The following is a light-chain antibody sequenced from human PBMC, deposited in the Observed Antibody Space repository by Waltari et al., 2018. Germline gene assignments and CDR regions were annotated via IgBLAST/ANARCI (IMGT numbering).Light chain of an antibody. CDR3: CSYAGSSTYVL. CDR2: EGS. V-gene: IGLV2-23*01. Sequence: QSALTQPASVSGSLGQPITISCTGANSDLGTYNLVSWYQQHPGKAPKLMIYEGSKRPSGVSNRFSGSQSGNTASLTISGLQAEDDGDYYCCSYAGSSTYVLFGGGTKLTVL. J-gene: IGLJ2*01. CDR1: NSDLGTYNL.